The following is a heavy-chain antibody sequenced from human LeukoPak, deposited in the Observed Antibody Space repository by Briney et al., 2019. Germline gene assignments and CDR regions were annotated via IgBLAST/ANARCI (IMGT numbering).Heavy chain of an antibody. CDR2: ISYSGTT. Sequence: SETLSLTCTVSGGSVSRDYWSWIRQPPGKGLEWIGYISYSGTTNYNPSLKSRVTISVDTSKNQFSLNLSSVTAADTAVYYCARALSGRRLFDYWGQGTLVTVSS. CDR3: ARALSGRRLFDY. D-gene: IGHD3-3*01. V-gene: IGHV4-59*02. J-gene: IGHJ4*02. CDR1: GGSVSRDY.